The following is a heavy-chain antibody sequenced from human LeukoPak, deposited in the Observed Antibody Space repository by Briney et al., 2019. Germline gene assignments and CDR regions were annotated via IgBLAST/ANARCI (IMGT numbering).Heavy chain of an antibody. Sequence: PSQTLSLTCTVSGGSISSGSYYWSWLRQPAGKGLEWIGRIYTSGSTNYNPSLKSRVTISVDTSKNQFSLKVSAVTAADTAGYYWARAYFDLWGRGTLVTVSS. CDR2: IYTSGST. CDR1: GGSISSGSYY. V-gene: IGHV4-61*02. J-gene: IGHJ2*01. CDR3: ARAYFDL.